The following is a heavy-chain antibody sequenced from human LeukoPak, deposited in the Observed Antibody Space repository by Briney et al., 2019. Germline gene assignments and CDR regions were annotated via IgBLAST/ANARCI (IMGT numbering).Heavy chain of an antibody. J-gene: IGHJ1*01. CDR2: ISFDGSSD. D-gene: IGHD4/OR15-4a*01. CDR1: GFTFSTNA. Sequence: GGSLRLSCAASGFTFSTNAMHWVRQAPGKGLEWMAVISFDGSSDTYADPVEGRFTISRDNSKNTLYLQMNSLRSDDTAVYYCAREGANSLFKGGAYFLDWGQGALVTVSS. V-gene: IGHV3-30*04. CDR3: AREGANSLFKGGAYFLD.